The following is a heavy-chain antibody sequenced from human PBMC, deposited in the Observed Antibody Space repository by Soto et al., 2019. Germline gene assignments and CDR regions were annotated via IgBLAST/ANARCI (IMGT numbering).Heavy chain of an antibody. V-gene: IGHV1-18*04. D-gene: IGHD4-4*01. CDR1: GYTFDTDG. Sequence: QVPLVQSGAAVKKPGASVKVSCKASGYTFDTDGMIWVRQAPGEGLEWMGCISGYNGNTNYAQQFQGRVSMNTDTSTRKAYLELRSLRLEDTAMYYCERGNSVAYWGQGALIAVS. J-gene: IGHJ4*02. CDR3: ERGNSVAY. CDR2: ISGYNGNT.